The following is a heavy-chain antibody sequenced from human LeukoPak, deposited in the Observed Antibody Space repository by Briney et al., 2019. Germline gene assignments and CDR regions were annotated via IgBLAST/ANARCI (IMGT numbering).Heavy chain of an antibody. Sequence: SETLSLTCTVSGGSISSYYWSWIRQPPGKGLEWIGYIYYSGSTNYNPPLKSRVTISVDTSKNQFSLKLSSVTAADTAVYYCARFVVWPMVRGVSDAFDIWGQGTMVTVSS. CDR2: IYYSGST. CDR3: ARFVVWPMVRGVSDAFDI. J-gene: IGHJ3*02. D-gene: IGHD3-10*01. V-gene: IGHV4-59*01. CDR1: GGSISSYY.